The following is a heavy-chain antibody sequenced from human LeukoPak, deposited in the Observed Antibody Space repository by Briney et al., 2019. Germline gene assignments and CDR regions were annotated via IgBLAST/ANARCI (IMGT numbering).Heavy chain of an antibody. CDR2: TYFRSKWNS. CDR1: GDSVSITSAT. D-gene: IGHD2/OR15-2a*01. CDR3: AKGRFPIGFEY. Sequence: SQTLSLTFAISGDSVSITSATWNWIRHSPARGLEWLGRTYFRSKWNSDYALSVKSRISINPDTPKNHFSLHLNSVTPEDTAVYYCAKGRFPIGFEYWGQGTLVTVSS. J-gene: IGHJ4*02. V-gene: IGHV6-1*01.